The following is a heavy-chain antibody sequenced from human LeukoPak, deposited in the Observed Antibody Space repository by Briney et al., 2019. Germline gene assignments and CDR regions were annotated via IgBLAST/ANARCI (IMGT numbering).Heavy chain of an antibody. CDR2: IKPDGSDK. V-gene: IGHV3-7*01. D-gene: IGHD2-15*01. Sequence: GGSLRLFCAASGFTFTHYWMSWVSQAPGKGLEWVANIKPDGSDKYYVDSVKGRFTISRDNAKNTLYLQMDSLRAEDTAVYYCSREDMWAFAMWGQGTLVTVSS. J-gene: IGHJ3*02. CDR1: GFTFTHYW. CDR3: SREDMWAFAM.